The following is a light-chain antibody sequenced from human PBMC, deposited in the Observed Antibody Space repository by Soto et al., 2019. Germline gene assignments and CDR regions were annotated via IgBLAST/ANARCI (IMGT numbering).Light chain of an antibody. V-gene: IGKV1-39*01. Sequence: DIQMTQSPSSLSASVGDGVTITCRASQNINNYLNWYQQKPGKAPKLLIYAASSLQSGVPSRFSGSGSGTHFTLTISSLQPEDFATYYCQQSYNTPQTSGQGTRLEIK. CDR1: QNINNY. J-gene: IGKJ5*01. CDR3: QQSYNTPQT. CDR2: AAS.